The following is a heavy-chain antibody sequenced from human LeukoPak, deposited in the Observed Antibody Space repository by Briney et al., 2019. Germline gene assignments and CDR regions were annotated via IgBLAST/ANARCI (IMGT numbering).Heavy chain of an antibody. CDR1: GDSISSSGYY. CDR3: AVAYYYDSSGYSKYYFDY. Sequence: SETLSLTCTVSGDSISSSGYYWGWIRQSPAKGLEWIGEINHSGSTNYNPSLKSRVTISVDTSKNQFSLKLSSVTAADTAVYYCAVAYYYDSSGYSKYYFDYWGQGTLVTVSS. J-gene: IGHJ4*02. V-gene: IGHV4-39*07. D-gene: IGHD3-22*01. CDR2: INHSGST.